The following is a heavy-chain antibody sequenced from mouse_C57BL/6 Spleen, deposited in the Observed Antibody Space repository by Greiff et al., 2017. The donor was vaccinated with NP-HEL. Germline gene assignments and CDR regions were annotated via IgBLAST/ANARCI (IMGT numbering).Heavy chain of an antibody. V-gene: IGHV1-81*01. D-gene: IGHD1-1*02. CDR2: IYPRSGNT. CDR3: ARPLVAGWAY. CDR1: GYTFTSYG. J-gene: IGHJ3*01. Sequence: VQLQQSGAELARPGASVKLSCKASGYTFTSYGISWVKQRTGQGLEWIGEIYPRSGNTYYNEKFKGKATLTADKSSSTAYMELRSLTSEDSAVYFCARPLVAGWAYWGQGTLVTVSA.